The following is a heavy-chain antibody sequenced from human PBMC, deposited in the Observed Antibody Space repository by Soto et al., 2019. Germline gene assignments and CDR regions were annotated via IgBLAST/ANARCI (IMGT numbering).Heavy chain of an antibody. D-gene: IGHD4-17*01. J-gene: IGHJ4*02. V-gene: IGHV3-21*01. CDR2: ISSSSSYI. CDR1: GFTFSSYS. Sequence: EVQLVESGGGLVKPGGSLRLSCAASGFTFSSYSMNWVRQAPGKGLEWVSSISSSSSYIYYADSVKGRFTISRDNAKNSLYLQMNSLRAEDTAVYYCARADGDYSGLFGDYWGQGTLVTVSS. CDR3: ARADGDYSGLFGDY.